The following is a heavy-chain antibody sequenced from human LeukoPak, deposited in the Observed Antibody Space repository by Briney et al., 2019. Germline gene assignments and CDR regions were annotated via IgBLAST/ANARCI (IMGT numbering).Heavy chain of an antibody. CDR3: ARFAGSGSEGVGAIGMDV. Sequence: GPVKGSCKASGDTFPSYYMHWVRQAPGQRVEWMGKINPSGGSTSYAQKFQGRVTMTRDTSTSTVYMELSSLRSEDTAVYYCARFAGSGSEGVGAIGMDVWGQGTTVTVSS. V-gene: IGHV1-46*01. J-gene: IGHJ6*02. CDR1: GDTFPSYY. D-gene: IGHD1-26*01. CDR2: INPSGGST.